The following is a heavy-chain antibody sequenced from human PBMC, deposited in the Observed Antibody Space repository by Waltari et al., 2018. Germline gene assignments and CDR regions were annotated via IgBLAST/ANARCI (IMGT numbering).Heavy chain of an antibody. CDR3: ARNQVETALGY. J-gene: IGHJ4*02. D-gene: IGHD2-21*02. CDR1: GVTVSHNY. CDR2: IYSGGTT. Sequence: EVQLVESGGGLIQPGGSLRLPCGASGVTVSHNYMTWLRRTPGKGMELVSLIYSGGTTYYADSVRGRFTISRDGSKNTVYLQMNSLRAEDTAVYFCARNQVETALGYWGQGTLVTVSS. V-gene: IGHV3-53*01.